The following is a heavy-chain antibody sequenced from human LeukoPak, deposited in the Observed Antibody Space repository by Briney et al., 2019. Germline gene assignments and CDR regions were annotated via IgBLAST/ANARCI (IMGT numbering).Heavy chain of an antibody. V-gene: IGHV1-69*13. CDR1: GYTFTGYY. CDR2: IIPIFGTA. CDR3: AKSPEDYGDHPFDP. Sequence: ASVKVSCKASGYTFTGYYIHWVRQAPGQGLEWMGGIIPIFGTANYAQKFQGRVTITADESTSTAYMELSSLRSEDTAVYYCAKSPEDYGDHPFDPWGQGTLVTVSS. D-gene: IGHD4-17*01. J-gene: IGHJ5*02.